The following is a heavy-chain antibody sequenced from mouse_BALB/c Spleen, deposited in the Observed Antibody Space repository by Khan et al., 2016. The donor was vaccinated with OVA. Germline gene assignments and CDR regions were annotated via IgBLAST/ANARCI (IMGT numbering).Heavy chain of an antibody. Sequence: EVQLQQSGPELEKPGASVTISCKASGYSFTGFNMNWVKQSNGKSLEWIGNIDPYYGGTPYNQKFKGKATLPVDNSSSPAYMQLKSLTSEDSAVDYCARGGSCPSYAMDYWGKGTSVTVSS. CDR2: IDPYYGGT. D-gene: IGHD3-2*02. CDR1: GYSFTGFN. V-gene: IGHV1S135*01. CDR3: ARGGSCPSYAMDY. J-gene: IGHJ4*01.